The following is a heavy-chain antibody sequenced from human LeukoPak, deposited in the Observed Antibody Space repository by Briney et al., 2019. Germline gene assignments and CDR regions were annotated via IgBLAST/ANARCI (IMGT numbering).Heavy chain of an antibody. Sequence: PGGSPRLSCTASGFIFNSYWMSWVRQAPGKGLEWVANIKQDGSEKYYVDSVKGRFTISRDNAKNSLYLQMNSLRAEDMALYYCAKDTRGLWFGESPFDYWGQGTLVTVSS. CDR1: GFIFNSYW. J-gene: IGHJ4*02. V-gene: IGHV3-7*03. CDR2: IKQDGSEK. CDR3: AKDTRGLWFGESPFDY. D-gene: IGHD3-10*01.